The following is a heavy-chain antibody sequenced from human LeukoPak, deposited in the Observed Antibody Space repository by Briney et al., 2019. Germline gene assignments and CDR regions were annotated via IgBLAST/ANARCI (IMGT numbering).Heavy chain of an antibody. J-gene: IGHJ5*02. CDR3: ARVYGYCSSTSCYQFDP. CDR1: GYTFTSYG. Sequence: ASVKVSCKASGYTFTSYGISWLRQAPGQGLEWMGWISAYNGNTNYAQKLQGRVTMTTDTSTSTAYMELRSLRSDDTAVYYCARVYGYCSSTSCYQFDPSGQGTLVTVSP. CDR2: ISAYNGNT. V-gene: IGHV1-18*01. D-gene: IGHD2-2*03.